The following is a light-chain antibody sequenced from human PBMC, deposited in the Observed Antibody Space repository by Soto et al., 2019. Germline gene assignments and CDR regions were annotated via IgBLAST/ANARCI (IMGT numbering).Light chain of an antibody. Sequence: EIVMTQSPATLSVSPGERATLSCRASQSVSSNLAWYQRKPGQAPRLLIYAASTRATGIPARFSGSGSGTEFTLTISWLQSEDFAGYYYQQYNTWYTFGQGTQLEIK. CDR1: QSVSSN. CDR2: AAS. CDR3: QQYNTWYT. V-gene: IGKV3-15*01. J-gene: IGKJ2*01.